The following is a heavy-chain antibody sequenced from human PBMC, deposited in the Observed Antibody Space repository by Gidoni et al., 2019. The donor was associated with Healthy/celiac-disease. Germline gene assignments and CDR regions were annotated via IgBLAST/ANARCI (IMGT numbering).Heavy chain of an antibody. Sequence: QVQLVESGGGVVQPGRSLRLSCAASGFTFSSYAMHWVRQAPGKGLEGVAVISYYGSNKYYADSVKGRFTISRDNSKNTLYLQMNSLRAEDTAVYYCAREIAILYSYGPFDYWGQGTLVTVSS. CDR3: AREIAILYSYGPFDY. CDR2: ISYYGSNK. D-gene: IGHD5-18*01. J-gene: IGHJ4*02. V-gene: IGHV3-30*04. CDR1: GFTFSSYA.